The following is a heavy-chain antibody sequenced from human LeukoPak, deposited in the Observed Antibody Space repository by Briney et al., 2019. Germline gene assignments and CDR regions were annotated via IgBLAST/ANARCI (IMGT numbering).Heavy chain of an antibody. V-gene: IGHV3-7*01. CDR3: ARARFETTVTALIRKKNYSYYYLYV. Sequence: GGSLTLSCAASGFTFSSYWMSWVRQAPGKGVEGVANIKEEGGEKYYVGSGKGRYIMSRDKAKKSLYQQKNRLRGEGTAVYYFARARFETTVTALIRKKNYSYYYLYVWGKGTTVTVSS. CDR2: IKEEGGEK. D-gene: IGHD4-17*01. J-gene: IGHJ6*03. CDR1: GFTFSSYW.